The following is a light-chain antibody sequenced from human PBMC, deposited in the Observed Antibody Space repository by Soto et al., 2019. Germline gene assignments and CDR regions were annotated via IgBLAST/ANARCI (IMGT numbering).Light chain of an antibody. V-gene: IGKV3-11*01. Sequence: EIVLTQSPATLSLSPGERATLSCRASQSVSSYLAWYQQKPGQAPRLLIYDVSNKATGIPNRFSGSGSGTDFTLTISSLEPEDFAVYYCQHRANWPLTFGGGTTVEIK. CDR3: QHRANWPLT. CDR2: DVS. CDR1: QSVSSY. J-gene: IGKJ4*01.